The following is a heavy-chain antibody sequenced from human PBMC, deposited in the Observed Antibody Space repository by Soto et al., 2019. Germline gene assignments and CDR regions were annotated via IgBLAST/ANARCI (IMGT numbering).Heavy chain of an antibody. CDR2: IYYRGST. Sequence: QVQLQESGPGLVKPSQTLSLTCTVSGGSVSSGGYYWIWIRQHPGKGLEWIGYIYYRGSTYYNPSLKSRVTIAVDTSKNQCSLKLSSVTGADTAVYYCVRGGIVVVVAARDAFDIWGQGTMVTVSS. CDR1: GGSVSSGGYY. J-gene: IGHJ3*02. D-gene: IGHD2-15*01. V-gene: IGHV4-31*03. CDR3: VRGGIVVVVAARDAFDI.